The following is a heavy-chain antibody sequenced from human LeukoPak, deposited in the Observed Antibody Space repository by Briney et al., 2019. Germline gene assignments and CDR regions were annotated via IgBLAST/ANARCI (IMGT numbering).Heavy chain of an antibody. Sequence: GGSLRLSCAASGFTFSNYWMSWVRQAPGKGLEWVANIKQDGSEKSYVDSMKGRFTISRDNAKNSLYLQMNRLRAEDTAVYYCAKFRGYSYGPIGYWGQGTLVTVSS. CDR3: AKFRGYSYGPIGY. D-gene: IGHD5-18*01. J-gene: IGHJ4*02. V-gene: IGHV3-7*03. CDR1: GFTFSNYW. CDR2: IKQDGSEK.